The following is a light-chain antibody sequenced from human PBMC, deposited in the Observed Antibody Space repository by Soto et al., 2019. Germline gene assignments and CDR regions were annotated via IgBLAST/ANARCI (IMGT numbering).Light chain of an antibody. V-gene: IGKV3-20*01. J-gene: IGKJ2*03. CDR2: GAS. CDR3: QQYRSAPYS. CDR1: QSVSSSS. Sequence: EIVLTQSPGTLSLSPGERATLSCRASQSVSSSSLAWYQQKPGQAPRLLIYGASSRATGIPDRFSGSGSGTDFTLTISRLEPEDFAVFYCQQYRSAPYSFGQGTKLEIK.